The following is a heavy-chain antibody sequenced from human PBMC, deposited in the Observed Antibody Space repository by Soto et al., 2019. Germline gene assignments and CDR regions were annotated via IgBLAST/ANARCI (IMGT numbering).Heavy chain of an antibody. CDR1: GFTFGDYA. J-gene: IGHJ6*02. V-gene: IGHV3-49*04. D-gene: IGHD2-2*01. CDR2: IRSKAYGGTT. Sequence: QTGGSLRLSCTASGFTFGDYAMSWVRQAPGKGLEWVGFIRSKAYGGTTEYAASVKGRFTISRDDSKSIAYLQMNSLKTEDTAVYYCTRDLSYYYYYYGMDVWGQGATVTVSS. CDR3: TRDLSYYYYYYGMDV.